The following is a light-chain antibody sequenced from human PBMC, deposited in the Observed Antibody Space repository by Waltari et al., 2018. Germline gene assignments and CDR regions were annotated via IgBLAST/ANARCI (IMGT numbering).Light chain of an antibody. CDR1: RGSLASNY. J-gene: IGLJ3*02. CDR3: QSYDSTNCL. V-gene: IGLV6-57*02. Sequence: NFMLTQPHSVSESPGKTVTISCTGSRGSLASNYVQWYQPRPGSAPTTVIYENNQRPSGVPDRFSGSIDSSSNSASLTIAGLKTEDEADYYCQSYDSTNCLFGGGTKLTVL. CDR2: ENN.